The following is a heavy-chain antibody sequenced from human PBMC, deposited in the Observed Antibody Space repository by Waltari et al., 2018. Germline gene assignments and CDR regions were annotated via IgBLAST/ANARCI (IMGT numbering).Heavy chain of an antibody. Sequence: QLQLQESGPGLVKPSETLSLTCTVSGGSISSSSYYLGWIRQPPGKGLEWIGSIYYSGSTYYNPSLKSRVTISVDTSKNQFSLKLSSVTAADTAVYYCARDGSSGYHDYWGQGTLVTVSS. V-gene: IGHV4-39*07. J-gene: IGHJ4*02. D-gene: IGHD3-22*01. CDR1: GGSISSSSYY. CDR3: ARDGSSGYHDY. CDR2: IYYSGST.